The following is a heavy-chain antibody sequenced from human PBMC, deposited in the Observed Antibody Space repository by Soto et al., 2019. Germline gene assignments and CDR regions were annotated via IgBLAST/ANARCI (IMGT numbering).Heavy chain of an antibody. Sequence: PGGSLRLSCAASGFTFDDYAMHWVRQAPEKGLEWVSGISWNSGSIGYADSVKGRFTISRDNAKKSLYLQMNSLRAEDTALYYCASGRGYDILTGYYPYFDYWGQGTLVTVSS. D-gene: IGHD3-9*01. CDR3: ASGRGYDILTGYYPYFDY. J-gene: IGHJ4*02. CDR2: ISWNSGSI. CDR1: GFTFDDYA. V-gene: IGHV3-9*01.